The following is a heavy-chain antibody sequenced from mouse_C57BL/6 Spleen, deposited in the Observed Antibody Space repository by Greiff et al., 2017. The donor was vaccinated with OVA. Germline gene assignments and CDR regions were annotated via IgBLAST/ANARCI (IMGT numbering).Heavy chain of an antibody. CDR1: GYAFSSSW. J-gene: IGHJ2*01. Sequence: QVQLQQSGPELVKPGASVKISCKASGYAFSSSWMNWVKQRPEKGLEWIGPIYPGDGDTNYNGKFNGKATLTADKSSSTAYMQLSSLTSEDSAVYFCARAYGSNYDYWGQGTTLTVSS. CDR2: IYPGDGDT. V-gene: IGHV1-82*01. D-gene: IGHD1-1*01. CDR3: ARAYGSNYDY.